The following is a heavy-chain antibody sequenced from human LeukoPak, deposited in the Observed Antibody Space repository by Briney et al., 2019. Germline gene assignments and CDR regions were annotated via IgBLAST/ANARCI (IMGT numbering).Heavy chain of an antibody. CDR2: MNPNSGNT. J-gene: IGHJ4*02. CDR3: ARGGYDILTGYHSFDY. Sequence: ASVKVSCKASGYTFTSYDINWVRQATGQGLEWMGWMNPNSGNTGYAQKFQGRVTMTRNTSISTAYMELSSLRSEDTAVYYCARGGYDILTGYHSFDYWGQGTLVTVSS. V-gene: IGHV1-8*01. CDR1: GYTFTSYD. D-gene: IGHD3-9*01.